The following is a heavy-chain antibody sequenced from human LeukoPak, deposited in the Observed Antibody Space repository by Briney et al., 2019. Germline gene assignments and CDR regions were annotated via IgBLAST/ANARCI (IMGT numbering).Heavy chain of an antibody. D-gene: IGHD1-14*01. CDR3: AKPARTDYADY. Sequence: GGSLRLSFAASGFTFTSYAMNWVRQAPGKGLEWVSAISGSGGNTYYADSVKGRFTISRDNSKNTLYLQMNSLRAEDTAVYYCAKPARTDYADYWGQGTLVTVSS. CDR1: GFTFTSYA. CDR2: ISGSGGNT. V-gene: IGHV3-23*01. J-gene: IGHJ4*02.